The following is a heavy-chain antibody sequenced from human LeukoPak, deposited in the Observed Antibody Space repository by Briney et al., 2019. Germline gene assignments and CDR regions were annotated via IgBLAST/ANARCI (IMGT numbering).Heavy chain of an antibody. CDR1: GGSFSSHY. CDR2: INPRGST. D-gene: IGHD6-19*01. J-gene: IGHJ6*04. Sequence: SETLSLTCGVSGGSFSSHYWTWIRNPPGPGQEWIGEINPRGSTNYNPALESRVTVSADTSRNQLSLSLTSVTAADSAVEFCARGLLEGSAWSWGPKEKSYQYMDVWGTGTTVIVSS. CDR3: ARGLLEGSAWSWGPKEKSYQYMDV. V-gene: IGHV4-34*01.